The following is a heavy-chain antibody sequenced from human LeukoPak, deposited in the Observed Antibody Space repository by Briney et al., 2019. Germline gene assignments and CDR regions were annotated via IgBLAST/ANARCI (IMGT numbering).Heavy chain of an antibody. J-gene: IGHJ3*02. CDR3: ATPRARFWLHAFDI. CDR1: GYTLTELS. D-gene: IGHD1-26*01. V-gene: IGHV1-24*01. Sequence: ASVTVSCKVSGYTLTELSMHWVRQAPGKGLEWMGGFDPEDGETIYAQKFQGRVTMTEDTSTDTAYMELSSLRSEDTAVYYCATPRARFWLHAFDIWGQGTMVTVSS. CDR2: FDPEDGET.